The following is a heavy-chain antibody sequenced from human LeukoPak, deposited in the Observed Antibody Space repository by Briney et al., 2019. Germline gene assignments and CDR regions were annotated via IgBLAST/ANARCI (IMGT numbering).Heavy chain of an antibody. CDR3: TRGRPGDPTLFDY. D-gene: IGHD2-21*02. Sequence: ASVKVSCKTSGYGFTTYGLSWVRQAPGQGLECVGWITTYTGYTNYAQKFQGRVTMTTDTSTSTAYMELRSLRSDDTAVYYCTRGRPGDPTLFDYWGQGTLVTVSP. V-gene: IGHV1-18*01. J-gene: IGHJ4*02. CDR2: ITTYTGYT. CDR1: GYGFTTYG.